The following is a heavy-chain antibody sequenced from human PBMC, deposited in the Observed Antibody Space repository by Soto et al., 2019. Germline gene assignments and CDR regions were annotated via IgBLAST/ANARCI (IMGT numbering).Heavy chain of an antibody. J-gene: IGHJ5*02. CDR3: ARALDTAMASKDNWFDP. D-gene: IGHD5-18*01. V-gene: IGHV3-30-3*01. CDR2: ISYDENNR. Sequence: PGGALSLSWAASGFTFRRDAMHWFRQAPGKGLEWVAAISYDENNRYYTDSVKGRFTISRDNSKNTLYLQVNSLRAEDTAVYYCARALDTAMASKDNWFDPWGQGTLVTVSS. CDR1: GFTFRRDA.